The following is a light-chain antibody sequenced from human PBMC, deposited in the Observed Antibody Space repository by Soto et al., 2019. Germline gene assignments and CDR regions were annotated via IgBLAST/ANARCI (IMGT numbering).Light chain of an antibody. CDR2: DGS. Sequence: ILTQSPGTLSLSPGDTATLSCRASQNVVTYVAWYHQKPGQAPSLLVYDGSTMAMDSPARFSGSGSGTGFTLTISSLEPEDFAVYYCQQRSHWPPQVTFGQGTRVEI. CDR1: QNVVTY. CDR3: QQRSHWPPQVT. J-gene: IGKJ2*01. V-gene: IGKV3-11*01.